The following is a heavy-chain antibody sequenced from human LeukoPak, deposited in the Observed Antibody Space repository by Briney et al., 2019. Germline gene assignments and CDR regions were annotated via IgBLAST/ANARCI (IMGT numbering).Heavy chain of an antibody. Sequence: ASVKVSCKTSGYTFTGYYIHWVRQAPGQGLEWMGLINPNNADTKYAQKFQGRVTMTTDTSISTAYMELNTLRSDDTAVYYCARASRAEQLAGSDAWGKGTKVTVSS. J-gene: IGHJ6*04. CDR3: ARASRAEQLAGSDA. CDR2: INPNNADT. D-gene: IGHD6-6*01. CDR1: GYTFTGYY. V-gene: IGHV1-2*02.